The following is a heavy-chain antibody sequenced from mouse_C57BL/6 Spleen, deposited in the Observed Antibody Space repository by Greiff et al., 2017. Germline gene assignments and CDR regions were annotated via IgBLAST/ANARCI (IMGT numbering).Heavy chain of an antibody. CDR1: GFTFSDYG. CDR3: ARKSNYYFDY. V-gene: IGHV5-17*01. D-gene: IGHD2-5*01. CDR2: ISSCSSTI. J-gene: IGHJ2*01. Sequence: EVQLMESGGGLVKPGGSLKLSCAASGFTFSDYGMHWVRQAPEKGLEWVAYISSCSSTIYYADTVKGRFTISRDNAKNTLFLQMTSLRSEDTAMYYCARKSNYYFDYWGQGTTLTVSS.